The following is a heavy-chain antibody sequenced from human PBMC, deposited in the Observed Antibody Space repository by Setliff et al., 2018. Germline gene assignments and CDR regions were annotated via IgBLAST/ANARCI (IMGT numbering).Heavy chain of an antibody. V-gene: IGHV1-69*10. CDR2: IIPGLGIL. CDR3: ASRTHPHVITGITQGGGWWYYYYMDV. CDR1: GGTFNTYG. D-gene: IGHD1-7*01. Sequence: GASVKVSCKASGGTFNTYGITWVRQAPAQGLEWMGGIIPGLGILDYAQKFQDRVTITADRSTSTAYMELSSLRSEDTAVDYCASRTHPHVITGITQGGGWWYYYYMDVWGKGTTVTVSS. J-gene: IGHJ6*03.